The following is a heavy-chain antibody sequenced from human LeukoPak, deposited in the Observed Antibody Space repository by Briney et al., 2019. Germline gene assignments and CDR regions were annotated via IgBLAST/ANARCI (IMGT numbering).Heavy chain of an antibody. CDR3: ARTGTFGYYQTDY. CDR1: GGSISSGDYY. V-gene: IGHV3-11*04. CDR2: ISTGGRPI. J-gene: IGHJ4*02. Sequence: PSQTLSLTCTVSGGSISSGDYYWSWIRQAPGKGLVWLSYISTGGRPIYNADSAKGRFTISRDNAKNSLYLQLNSLRDDDTAVYYCARTGTFGYYQTDYWGQGTLVTVSS. D-gene: IGHD3-3*01.